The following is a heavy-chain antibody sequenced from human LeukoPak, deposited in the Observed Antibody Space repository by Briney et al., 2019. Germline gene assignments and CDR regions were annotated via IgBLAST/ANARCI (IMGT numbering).Heavy chain of an antibody. J-gene: IGHJ5*02. CDR1: GGTFSSYA. CDR3: ARGTAAGTVPNWFDP. CDR2: IIPIFGTA. D-gene: IGHD6-13*01. Sequence: SVKVSCKSSGGTFSSYAITWVRQAPGQGLEWMGGIIPIFGTANYAQKFQGRVTITADESTSTAYMELSSLRSEDTAVYYCARGTAAGTVPNWFDPWGQGTLVTVSS. V-gene: IGHV1-69*13.